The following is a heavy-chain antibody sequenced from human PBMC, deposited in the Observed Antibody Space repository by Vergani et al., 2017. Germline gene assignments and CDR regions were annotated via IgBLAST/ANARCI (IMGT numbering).Heavy chain of an antibody. CDR1: GYSFTSYW. V-gene: IGHV5-51*01. J-gene: IGHJ4*02. D-gene: IGHD6-13*01. CDR3: ARLKQQLNFDY. Sequence: EVQLVQSGAEVKKPGESLKISCESSGYSFTSYWIGWVRQMPGKGLEWMGIIYPGDSETRYSPPFQGQVTISADKSISTAYLQWSSLKASDTAMYCCARLKQQLNFDYWGQGTLVTVSS. CDR2: IYPGDSET.